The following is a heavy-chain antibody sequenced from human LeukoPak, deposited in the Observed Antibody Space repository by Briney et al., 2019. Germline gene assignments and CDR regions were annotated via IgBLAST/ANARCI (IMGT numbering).Heavy chain of an antibody. Sequence: GGSLRLSCAASGFTFSSYSMNWVRQAPGKGLEWVSSISSSSSYKYYADSVKGRFTISRDNAKNSLYLQMNSLRAEDTAVYYCARDPTRFLEWWANVGAYYYYMDVWGKGTTVTVSS. CDR1: GFTFSSYS. V-gene: IGHV3-21*01. J-gene: IGHJ6*03. CDR2: ISSSSSYK. D-gene: IGHD3-3*01. CDR3: ARDPTRFLEWWANVGAYYYYMDV.